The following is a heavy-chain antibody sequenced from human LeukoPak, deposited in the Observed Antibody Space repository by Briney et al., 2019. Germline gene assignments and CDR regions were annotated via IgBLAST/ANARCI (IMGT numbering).Heavy chain of an antibody. CDR2: IYHSGST. D-gene: IGHD6-19*01. CDR1: GYSISSDYY. Sequence: SETLSLTCAVSGYSISSDYYWGWIRQPPGKGLEWIGSIYHSGSTYYNPSLKSRVTISVDTSKNQFSLKLSSVTAADTAVYYCARDELVDSSGWYGSYWGQGTLVTVSS. J-gene: IGHJ4*02. CDR3: ARDELVDSSGWYGSY. V-gene: IGHV4-38-2*02.